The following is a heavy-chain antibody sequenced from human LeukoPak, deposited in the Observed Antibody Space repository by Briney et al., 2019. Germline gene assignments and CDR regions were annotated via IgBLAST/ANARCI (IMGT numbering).Heavy chain of an antibody. V-gene: IGHV3-23*01. J-gene: IGHJ4*02. CDR1: GFTFSSYA. CDR3: AKGSYYDSSGSFYFDY. D-gene: IGHD3-22*01. Sequence: GGSLRLSCAASGFTFSSYAMSWARQAPGKGLEWVSGISGSGDNTYYADSVKGRFTISRDNSKNTLYVQVNSLGTEDTAAYYCAKGSYYDSSGSFYFDYWGQGTLVTVSS. CDR2: ISGSGDNT.